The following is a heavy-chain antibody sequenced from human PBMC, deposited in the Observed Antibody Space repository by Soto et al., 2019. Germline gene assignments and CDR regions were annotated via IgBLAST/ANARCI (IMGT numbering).Heavy chain of an antibody. CDR2: ISGSGGST. CDR1: GFTFSSYA. CDR3: AKGLLYYYVERSWDSDY. V-gene: IGHV3-23*01. D-gene: IGHD3-22*01. J-gene: IGHJ4*02. Sequence: GGSLRLSCAASGFTFSSYAMSWVRQAPGKGLEWVSAISGSGGSTYYADSVKGRFTISRDNSKNTLYLQMNSLRAEDTAVYYCAKGLLYYYVERSWDSDYWGQGTLVTVSS.